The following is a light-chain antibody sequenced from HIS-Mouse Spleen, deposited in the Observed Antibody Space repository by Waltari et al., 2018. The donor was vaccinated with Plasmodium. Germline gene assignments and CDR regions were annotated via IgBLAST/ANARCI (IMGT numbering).Light chain of an antibody. J-gene: IGLJ3*02. Sequence: QSALTQPPSVSGSPGQSVTISCTGTSSDVGSYNRVSWYQQPPGTAPKLMLYEVSNLPSGVPDRFSGSKSGNTASLTISGLQAEDEADYYCSLYTSSSTWVFGGGTKLTVL. V-gene: IGLV2-18*01. CDR3: SLYTSSSTWV. CDR2: EVS. CDR1: SSDVGSYNR.